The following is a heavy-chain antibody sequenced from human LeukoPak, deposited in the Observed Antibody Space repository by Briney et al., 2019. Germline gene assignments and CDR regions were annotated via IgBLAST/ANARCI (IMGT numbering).Heavy chain of an antibody. Sequence: GGSLRLSCTASGFTFGDYAMSWVRQAPGKGLEWVGFIRSKAYGGTTEYAASVKGRFTISRDDSKSIAYLQMNSLKTEDTAVYYCTRDRSSGSYCRFDYWGQGTLVTVSS. V-gene: IGHV3-49*04. CDR2: IRSKAYGGTT. CDR3: TRDRSSGSYCRFDY. D-gene: IGHD1-26*01. J-gene: IGHJ4*02. CDR1: GFTFGDYA.